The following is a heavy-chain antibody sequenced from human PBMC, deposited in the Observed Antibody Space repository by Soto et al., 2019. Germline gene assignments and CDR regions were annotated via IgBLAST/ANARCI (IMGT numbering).Heavy chain of an antibody. Sequence: GESLKISCNGSGYSFTSYWIGWVRQMPGKGREWMGIIYPGDSDTRYSPSFQGQVTISADKSISTAYLQWSSLKASDTAMYYCARYVVVASVGWFDAWGQGTLVTVSS. D-gene: IGHD2-15*01. V-gene: IGHV5-51*01. CDR2: IYPGDSDT. CDR1: GYSFTSYW. J-gene: IGHJ5*02. CDR3: ARYVVVASVGWFDA.